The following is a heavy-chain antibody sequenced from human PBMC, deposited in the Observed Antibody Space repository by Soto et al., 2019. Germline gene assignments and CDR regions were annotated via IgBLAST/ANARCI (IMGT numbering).Heavy chain of an antibody. CDR1: GFTFSSYA. CDR2: ISGSGGST. Sequence: EVQLLESGGGLVQPGGSLRLSCAASGFTFSSYAMSWVRQAPGKGLEWVSAISGSGGSTYYADSVKGRFTISRDNSKNTLYLQMNSLRVEDTAVYYCAKDFHRLYDSSGYYYLSEYYFDYWGQGTLVTVSS. CDR3: AKDFHRLYDSSGYYYLSEYYFDY. D-gene: IGHD3-22*01. V-gene: IGHV3-23*01. J-gene: IGHJ4*02.